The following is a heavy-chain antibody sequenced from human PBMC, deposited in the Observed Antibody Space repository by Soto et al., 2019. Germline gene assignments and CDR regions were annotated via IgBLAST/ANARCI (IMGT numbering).Heavy chain of an antibody. CDR3: ARESSIAARRRFDY. Sequence: ASVKVSCKASGYTFTSYGISWVRQAPGQGLEWMGWVSGYNGNRNYAQKLQGRVTMTTDTSTNTAYVELRSLRFDDTAVYYCARESSIAARRRFDYWGQGTLVTVSS. D-gene: IGHD6-6*01. CDR1: GYTFTSYG. V-gene: IGHV1-18*01. CDR2: VSGYNGNR. J-gene: IGHJ4*02.